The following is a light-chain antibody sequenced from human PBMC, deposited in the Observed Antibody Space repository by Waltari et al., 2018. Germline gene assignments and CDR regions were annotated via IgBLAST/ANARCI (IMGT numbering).Light chain of an antibody. CDR2: GNS. CDR1: SSNIGAGYD. Sequence: QSVLTQPPSVSGAPGQMVTISCTGSSSNIGAGYDVHWYQQLPGKAPKLLIHGNSNRPSGVPDRFSGSKSGTSASLAITGLRAEDEADYYCQSYDSSLSGSGVFGGGTKLTVL. V-gene: IGLV1-40*01. CDR3: QSYDSSLSGSGV. J-gene: IGLJ2*01.